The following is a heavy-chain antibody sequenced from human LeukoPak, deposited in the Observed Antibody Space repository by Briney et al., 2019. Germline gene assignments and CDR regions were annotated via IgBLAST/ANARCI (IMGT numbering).Heavy chain of an antibody. Sequence: PGGSLRLSCAASGFTFSDYYMSWIRQAPGKGLEWVPYISSSGSTIYYADSVKGRFTISRDNAKNSLYLQMNSLRAEDTAVYYCARVRNYYDSSGYVGYYFDYWGQGTLVTVSS. CDR1: GFTFSDYY. CDR2: ISSSGSTI. V-gene: IGHV3-11*01. CDR3: ARVRNYYDSSGYVGYYFDY. D-gene: IGHD3-22*01. J-gene: IGHJ4*02.